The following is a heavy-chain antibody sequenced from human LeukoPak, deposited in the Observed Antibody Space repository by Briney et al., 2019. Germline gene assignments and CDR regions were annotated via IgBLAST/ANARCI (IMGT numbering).Heavy chain of an antibody. CDR3: ARDLEGGYYYDSSGYQPLGY. V-gene: IGHV3-74*01. CDR2: INTDGSST. J-gene: IGHJ4*02. D-gene: IGHD3-22*01. Sequence: GGSLRLSCAASGFTFSIYWMHWVRQAPGKGLVWVSRINTDGSSTSYADSVKGRFTISRDNAKNTLYLQMNSLRAEDTAVYYCARDLEGGYYYDSSGYQPLGYWGQGTLVTVSS. CDR1: GFTFSIYW.